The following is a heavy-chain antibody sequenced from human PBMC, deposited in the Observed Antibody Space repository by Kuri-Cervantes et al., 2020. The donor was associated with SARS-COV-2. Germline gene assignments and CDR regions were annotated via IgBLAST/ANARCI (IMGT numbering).Heavy chain of an antibody. CDR1: GGSISSYY. V-gene: IGHV3-21*01. D-gene: IGHD6-19*01. J-gene: IGHJ5*02. CDR2: ISSSSSYI. Sequence: ETLSLTCTVSGGSISSYYWSWIRQPPGKGLEWVSSISSSSSYIYYADSVKGRFTISRDNAKNSLYLQMNSLRAEDTAVYYCARVQGWYPDNWFDPWGQGTLVTVSS. CDR3: ARVQGWYPDNWFDP.